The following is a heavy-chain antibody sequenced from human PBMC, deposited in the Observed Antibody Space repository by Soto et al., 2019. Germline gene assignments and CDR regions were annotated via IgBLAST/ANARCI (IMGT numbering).Heavy chain of an antibody. CDR1: GGSISSYY. CDR2: IYYSGST. V-gene: IGHV4-59*01. J-gene: IGHJ3*02. D-gene: IGHD3-16*02. CDR3: ARVRLGYDYGWWSYRYSAFDI. Sequence: QVQLQESGPGLVKPSETLSLTCTVSGGSISSYYWSWIRQPPGKGLEWLGYIYYSGSTNYNPSLKSRVPISVGTSKNQFLLKLSSVTAADTAVYYCARVRLGYDYGWWSYRYSAFDIWGQGTMVTVSA.